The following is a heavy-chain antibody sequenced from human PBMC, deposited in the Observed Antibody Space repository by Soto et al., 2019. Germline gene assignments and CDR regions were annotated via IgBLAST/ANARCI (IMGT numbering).Heavy chain of an antibody. CDR1: GFTFSSYE. D-gene: IGHD3-3*01. J-gene: IGHJ4*02. CDR2: ISSSGSTI. Sequence: GGSLRLSCAASGFTFSSYEMNWVRQAPGKGLEWVSYISSSGSTIYYADSVKGRFTISRDNAKNSLYPQMNSLRAEDTAVYYCARDGPGVVSYYFDYWGQGTLVTVSS. CDR3: ARDGPGVVSYYFDY. V-gene: IGHV3-48*03.